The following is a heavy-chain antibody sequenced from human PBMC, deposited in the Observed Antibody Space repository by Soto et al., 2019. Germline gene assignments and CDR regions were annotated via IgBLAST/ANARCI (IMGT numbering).Heavy chain of an antibody. J-gene: IGHJ4*02. Sequence: EVQLVESGGGLVKPGGSLRLSCAASGLTFSSYSMNWVRQAPGKGLEWVSSISSSSSYIDYADSVKGRFAISRDNAKNSLYLQMNSLRAEDTAVYYCPRDRHWNYAPYDYWGQGSLVTVSS. CDR3: PRDRHWNYAPYDY. V-gene: IGHV3-21*01. D-gene: IGHD1-7*01. CDR2: ISSSSSYI. CDR1: GLTFSSYS.